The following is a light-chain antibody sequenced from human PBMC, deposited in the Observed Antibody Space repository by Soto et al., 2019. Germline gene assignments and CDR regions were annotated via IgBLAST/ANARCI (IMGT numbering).Light chain of an antibody. CDR2: EVS. Sequence: QSALTQPPSASGSPGQSVTISCIGTSSDIGAYNYVSWYQQYPGKAPKLMIYEVSQRPSGVPDRFSASKSGNTASLTVSGVQAEDEADYYCSSFAGRSIWVFGGGTKLTVL. CDR1: SSDIGAYNY. CDR3: SSFAGRSIWV. V-gene: IGLV2-8*01. J-gene: IGLJ2*01.